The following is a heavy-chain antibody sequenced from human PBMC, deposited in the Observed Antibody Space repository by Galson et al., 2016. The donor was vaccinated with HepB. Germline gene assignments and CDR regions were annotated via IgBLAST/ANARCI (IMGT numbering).Heavy chain of an antibody. J-gene: IGHJ5*02. CDR3: ARGLYSNSFDL. CDR2: ISGDSYTI. V-gene: IGHV3-48*02. D-gene: IGHD4-11*01. Sequence: SLRLSCAASGFTFRTFSMDWVRQAPGKGLEWVSSISGDSYTIYYADSVKGRFTNSRANAKSSLNLQLNALSDEDTAVYYCARGLYSNSFDLWGQGTPVTVS. CDR1: GFTFRTFS.